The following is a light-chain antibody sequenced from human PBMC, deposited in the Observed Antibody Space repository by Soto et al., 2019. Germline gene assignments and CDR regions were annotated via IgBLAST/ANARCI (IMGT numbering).Light chain of an antibody. CDR1: SSDVGGYNY. CDR2: EVS. V-gene: IGLV2-14*01. Sequence: QSALTQPASVSGSRGQSITIACTGTSSDVGGYNYVSWFQQHPGKAPKLMISEVSNRPSGVSNRFSASKSGNTASLTISGLQSEDEATYYCSSYSSSSTLVFGTGTKLTVL. J-gene: IGLJ1*01. CDR3: SSYSSSSTLV.